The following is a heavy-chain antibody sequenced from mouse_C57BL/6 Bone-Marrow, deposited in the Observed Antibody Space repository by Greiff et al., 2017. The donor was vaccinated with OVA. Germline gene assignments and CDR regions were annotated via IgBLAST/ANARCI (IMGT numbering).Heavy chain of an antibody. CDR2: INPNNGGT. J-gene: IGHJ4*01. CDR1: GYTFTDYN. CDR3: ARRYYGSRPYYAMDY. V-gene: IGHV1-18*01. Sequence: VQLQQSGPELVKPGASVKIPCKASGYTFTDYNMDWVKQSHGKSLEWIGDINPNNGGTIYNQKFKGKATLTVDKSSSTAYMELRSLTSEDTAVYYCARRYYGSRPYYAMDYWGQGTSVTVSS. D-gene: IGHD1-1*01.